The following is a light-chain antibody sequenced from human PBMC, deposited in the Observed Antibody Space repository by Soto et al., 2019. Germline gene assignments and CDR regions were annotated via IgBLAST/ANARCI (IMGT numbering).Light chain of an antibody. CDR2: TAS. J-gene: IGKJ2*01. CDR1: QSVGNNY. CDR3: HQFAYSPHT. Sequence: EIVLTQSPDTLSLSPGERATLSCRASQSVGNNYLAWFQQKPGQAPRLLIYTASYRATGIPDRFSGSGSGTDFTLTISRLETEDFAMYYCHQFAYSPHTFGQGTKVDLK. V-gene: IGKV3-20*01.